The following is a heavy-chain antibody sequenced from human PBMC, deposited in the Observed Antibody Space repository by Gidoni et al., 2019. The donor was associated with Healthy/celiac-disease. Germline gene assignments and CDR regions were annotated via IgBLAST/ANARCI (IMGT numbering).Heavy chain of an antibody. J-gene: IGHJ4*02. CDR1: GFTFSSYA. Sequence: QVQLVESGGGVVQPGRSLSLSCAASGFTFSSYAMHGVRQAPGKGLEWVATTLYDGSNQYYVDSVKGRFIISRDNSKNTVYLQMNSLRGDDTAMYFCARSVDYWGQGTLVTVSS. CDR3: ARSVDY. V-gene: IGHV3-30-3*01. CDR2: TLYDGSNQ.